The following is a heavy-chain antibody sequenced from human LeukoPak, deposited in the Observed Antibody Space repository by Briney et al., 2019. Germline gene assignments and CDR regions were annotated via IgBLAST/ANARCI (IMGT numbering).Heavy chain of an antibody. J-gene: IGHJ4*02. CDR3: ARDRGYSKFPFDY. CDR1: GYTFTGYY. Sequence: GASVKVSCKASGYTFTGYYMRWVRQAPGQGLEWMGWINPNSGGTNYAQKFQGRVTMTRDTSISTAYMELSRLRSDDTAVYYCARDRGYSKFPFDYWGQGTLITVSS. CDR2: INPNSGGT. D-gene: IGHD4-11*01. V-gene: IGHV1-2*02.